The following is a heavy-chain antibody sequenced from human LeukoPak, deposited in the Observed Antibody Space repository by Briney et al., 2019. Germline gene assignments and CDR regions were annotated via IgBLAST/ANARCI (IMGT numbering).Heavy chain of an antibody. D-gene: IGHD3-3*01. Sequence: SETLSLTCAVYGGSFSGYYWSWIRQPPGKGLEWIGEINHSGSTNYNPSLKSRVTISVDTSKNQFSLKLSSVTAADTAVYYCARVGLPYYDFWSGYSRPHHRGFDYWGQGTLVTVSS. J-gene: IGHJ4*02. CDR3: ARVGLPYYDFWSGYSRPHHRGFDY. V-gene: IGHV4-34*01. CDR2: INHSGST. CDR1: GGSFSGYY.